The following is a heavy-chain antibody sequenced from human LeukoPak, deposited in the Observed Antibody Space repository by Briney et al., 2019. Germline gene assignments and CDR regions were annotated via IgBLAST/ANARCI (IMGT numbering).Heavy chain of an antibody. Sequence: TTDYNPSLKSRVTISVDMSKNQFPLKLSSVTAADTAVYYCARTLGAYCSSANCYYYYYMDVWGKGTTVTVSS. J-gene: IGHJ6*03. CDR3: ARTLGAYCSSANCYYYYYMDV. D-gene: IGHD2-2*01. CDR2: TT. V-gene: IGHV4-39*06.